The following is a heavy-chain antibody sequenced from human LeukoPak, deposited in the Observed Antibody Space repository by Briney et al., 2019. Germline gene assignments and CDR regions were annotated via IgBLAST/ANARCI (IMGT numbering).Heavy chain of an antibody. Sequence: PGGSLRLSCAASGFTFSSYGMHWVRQAPGKGLEWVAVIWYDGSNKYYADSVKSRFTISRDNSKNTLYLQMNSLRAEDTAVYYCTRDRSDYDILTGYPQDYYYGMDVWGQGTTVTVSS. CDR2: IWYDGSNK. CDR3: TRDRSDYDILTGYPQDYYYGMDV. J-gene: IGHJ6*02. D-gene: IGHD3-9*01. CDR1: GFTFSSYG. V-gene: IGHV3-33*01.